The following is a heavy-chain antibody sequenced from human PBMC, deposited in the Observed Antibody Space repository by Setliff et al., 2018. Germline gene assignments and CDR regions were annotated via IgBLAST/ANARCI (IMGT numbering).Heavy chain of an antibody. CDR1: GGSISSYY. J-gene: IGHJ6*02. Sequence: SETLSLTCTVSGGSISSYYWNWIRQPPGKGLEWIGYIYYSGSTNFNPSLKSRVTISVNTSKNQFSLKLSSVTAADTAVYYCARDGYFGSGTYNVWGQGTTVTVSS. CDR2: IYYSGST. V-gene: IGHV4-59*01. CDR3: ARDGYFGSGTYNV. D-gene: IGHD3-10*01.